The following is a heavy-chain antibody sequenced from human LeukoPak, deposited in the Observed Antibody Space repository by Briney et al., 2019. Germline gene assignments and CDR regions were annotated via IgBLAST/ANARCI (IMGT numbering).Heavy chain of an antibody. Sequence: GGSLRLSCAASGFTFSSYAMSWVRQAPGKGLVWVAYINSDGSGTSYADSVKGRFAVSRDNAKNTLYLQMNSLRAEDTAVYYCARGGFGSGLDSWGQGTLVPVSS. CDR3: ARGGFGSGLDS. D-gene: IGHD6-19*01. V-gene: IGHV3-74*01. J-gene: IGHJ5*01. CDR1: GFTFSSYA. CDR2: INSDGSGT.